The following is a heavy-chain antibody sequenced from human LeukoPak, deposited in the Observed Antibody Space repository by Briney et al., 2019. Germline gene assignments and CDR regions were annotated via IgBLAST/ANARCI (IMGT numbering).Heavy chain of an antibody. Sequence: GGSLRLSCEASGFTVDANAMAWVRQAPGKGLEWVAGLGSDGRTHYRDSVKGRCTISRDNSKNTLYLQMNSLRAEDTAVYYCARDTSRKSSGWFDYWGQGTLVTVSS. CDR2: LGSDGRT. D-gene: IGHD6-19*01. J-gene: IGHJ4*02. V-gene: IGHV3-66*01. CDR1: GFTVDANA. CDR3: ARDTSRKSSGWFDY.